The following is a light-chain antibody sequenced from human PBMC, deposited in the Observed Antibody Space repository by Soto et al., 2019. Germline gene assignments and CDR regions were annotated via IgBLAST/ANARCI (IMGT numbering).Light chain of an antibody. CDR1: ELISDW. J-gene: IGKJ1*01. CDR2: DAS. Sequence: DVQMTQSPSTLSASVGDRVTMTCRASELISDWLACYQQKPGQAPKLLIYDASTLESGVPGRFSGSGVGTHFTLTISGLQPEDFATYHCQHYNSYSWAFGQGTKVDI. CDR3: QHYNSYSWA. V-gene: IGKV1-5*01.